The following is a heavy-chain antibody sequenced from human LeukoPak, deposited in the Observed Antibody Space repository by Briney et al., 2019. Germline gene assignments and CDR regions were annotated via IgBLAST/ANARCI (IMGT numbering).Heavy chain of an antibody. CDR3: ARDPPPTVVTVFDY. J-gene: IGHJ4*02. CDR1: GFTFSSYG. CDR2: IWYDGSNK. Sequence: PGRSLRLSCAASGFTFSSYGMHWVRQAPGKGLEWVAVIWYDGSNKYYADSVKGRFTISRDNSKNTLYLQMNSLRAEDTAVYYCARDPPPTVVTVFDYWGQGTLVTVSS. D-gene: IGHD4-23*01. V-gene: IGHV3-33*01.